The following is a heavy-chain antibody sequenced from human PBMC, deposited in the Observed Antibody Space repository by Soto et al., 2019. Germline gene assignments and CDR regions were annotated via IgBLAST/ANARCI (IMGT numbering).Heavy chain of an antibody. Sequence: QVPLPEPGPGLVKPSETLSLTCSVSGGSISSPTYYWGWVRRAPGGGPEWIGNIFYNGRTDYNPSLQSRVTISVNTSKNQSPLRLASVTDADTAVYYCARAGFSAGDESEWFDPWRHGTLVTVS. CDR3: ARAGFSAGDESEWFDP. CDR1: GGSISSPTYY. CDR2: IFYNGRT. D-gene: IGHD5-12*01. V-gene: IGHV4-39*02. J-gene: IGHJ5*02.